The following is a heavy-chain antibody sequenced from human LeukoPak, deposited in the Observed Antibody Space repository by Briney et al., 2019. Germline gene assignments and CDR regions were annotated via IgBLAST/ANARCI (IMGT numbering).Heavy chain of an antibody. CDR3: AREFLEQQPNRGFDP. V-gene: IGHV3-23*01. Sequence: GSLRLSCTASGFTFSRYAMSWVRQTPGKGLEWVSSISGAGGSAYYADSVEGRFTISRDNAKNSPYLQMNSLRAEDTAVYYCAREFLEQQPNRGFDPWGQGTLVTVSS. CDR2: ISGAGGSA. D-gene: IGHD6-13*01. J-gene: IGHJ5*02. CDR1: GFTFSRYA.